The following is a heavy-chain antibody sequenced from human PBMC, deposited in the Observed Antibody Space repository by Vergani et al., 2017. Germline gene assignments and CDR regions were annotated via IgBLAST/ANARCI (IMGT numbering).Heavy chain of an antibody. J-gene: IGHJ6*02. V-gene: IGHV1-69*01. Sequence: QVHLVQSGSELKKPGASVKVSCKASGYTFTTYAMNWVRPAPGQGLEWMGGSIPIFGTTNYAQKFQGRVTITEDEATSTAYMELSSLGSEETAVYYCARRGPADGSGGSCYYYYGMDVWGQGTTVTVSS. CDR1: GYTFTTYA. D-gene: IGHD2-15*01. CDR3: ARRGPADGSGGSCYYYYGMDV. CDR2: SIPIFGTT.